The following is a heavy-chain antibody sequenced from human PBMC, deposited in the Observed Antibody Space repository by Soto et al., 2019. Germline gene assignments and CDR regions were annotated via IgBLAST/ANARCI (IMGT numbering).Heavy chain of an antibody. V-gene: IGHV1-69*13. CDR1: GGTFSSYA. D-gene: IGHD6-13*01. Sequence: GASVKVSCKASGGTFSSYAISWVRQAPGQGLEWMGGIIPIFGTANYAQKFQGRVTITADESTSTAYMELSSLRAEDTAVYYCARDRIIRAAAGTSSFDYWGQGTLVTVSS. J-gene: IGHJ4*02. CDR2: IIPIFGTA. CDR3: ARDRIIRAAAGTSSFDY.